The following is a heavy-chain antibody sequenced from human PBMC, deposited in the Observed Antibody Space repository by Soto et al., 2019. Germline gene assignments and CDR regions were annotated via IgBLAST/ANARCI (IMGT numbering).Heavy chain of an antibody. J-gene: IGHJ5*02. CDR1: GVSISSSSDF. CDR2: VDYSGST. CDR3: ASHRSTGTTGLRYNWFDP. D-gene: IGHD1-1*01. V-gene: IGHV4-39*01. Sequence: PSETLSLTCTVSGVSISSSSDFWGWIRQSPGKGLEWIGSVDYSGSTYYNPSLKSRVTISVDASKNQFSLKLSSVTAADTAVYYCASHRSTGTTGLRYNWFDPWGQGTLVTVSS.